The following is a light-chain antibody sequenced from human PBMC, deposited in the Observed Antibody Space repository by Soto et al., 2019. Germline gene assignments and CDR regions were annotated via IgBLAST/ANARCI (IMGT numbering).Light chain of an antibody. CDR3: EEYNSWPWR. CDR2: GAS. V-gene: IGKV3-15*01. Sequence: CRASQSVSSNLAWYQLKPGQAPRLLIHGASTRAPGFPARFSGSGSGTEFTLTIRCLHSDDFAVSYCEEYNSWPWRFAQGTKVDIK. CDR1: QSVSSN. J-gene: IGKJ1*01.